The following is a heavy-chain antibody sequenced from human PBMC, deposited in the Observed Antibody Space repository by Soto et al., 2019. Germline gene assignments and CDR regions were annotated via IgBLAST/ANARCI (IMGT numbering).Heavy chain of an antibody. D-gene: IGHD3-3*01. CDR3: AREDFWSGYYTGWFDP. J-gene: IGHJ5*02. CDR1: GYTFTGYY. CDR2: INPNSGGT. V-gene: IGHV1-2*04. Sequence: ASVKVSCKASGYTFTGYYMHWVRQAPGQGLEWMGWINPNSGGTNYAQKFQGWVTMTRDMSISTAYMELSRLRSDDTAVYYCAREDFWSGYYTGWFDPWGQGTLVTVSS.